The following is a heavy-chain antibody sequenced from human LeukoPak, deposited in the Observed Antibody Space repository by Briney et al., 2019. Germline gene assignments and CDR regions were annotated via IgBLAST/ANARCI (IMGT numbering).Heavy chain of an antibody. J-gene: IGHJ4*02. Sequence: GGSLRLSWAASGFTLSSYAMSWVRQAPGKGLEWVSAIRGSGGSTYYADSVKGRFTISRDNSKNTLYLQMNSLRAEDTAVYYCAKVVGVTIFPYYFDYWGQGTLVTVSS. D-gene: IGHD3-9*01. CDR3: AKVVGVTIFPYYFDY. CDR1: GFTLSSYA. CDR2: IRGSGGST. V-gene: IGHV3-23*01.